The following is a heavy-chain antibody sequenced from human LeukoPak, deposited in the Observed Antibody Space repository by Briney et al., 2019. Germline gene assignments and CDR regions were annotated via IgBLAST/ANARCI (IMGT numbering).Heavy chain of an antibody. Sequence: GGSLRLSCATSGFTFSNYGMHWVRQAPGKGLEWVAVVSYEGKSQYYADSVRGRFTVSRDNSKNTLYLQMNSLRGEDAAVYYCAKEGTAQISTWYDYWGQGTLVTVSS. CDR2: VSYEGKSQ. D-gene: IGHD6-13*01. J-gene: IGHJ4*02. CDR1: GFTFSNYG. V-gene: IGHV3-30*18. CDR3: AKEGTAQISTWYDY.